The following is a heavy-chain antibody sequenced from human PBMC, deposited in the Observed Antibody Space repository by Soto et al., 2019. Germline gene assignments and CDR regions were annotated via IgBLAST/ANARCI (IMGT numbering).Heavy chain of an antibody. CDR2: IYWNDDK. CDR3: SHSSTLILSDSSGYYSSQFGY. Sequence: SGPTLVKPTQTLTLTCTFSGFSLSPSGVGVGWIRQPPGKALEWLALIYWNDDKRYSPSLTNRLTLTKYTSKNQVLLTMTNMDPVDKATDYCSHSSTLILSDSSGYYSSQFGYWGQGTLVTVSS. V-gene: IGHV2-5*01. CDR1: GFSLSPSGVG. J-gene: IGHJ4*02. D-gene: IGHD3-22*01.